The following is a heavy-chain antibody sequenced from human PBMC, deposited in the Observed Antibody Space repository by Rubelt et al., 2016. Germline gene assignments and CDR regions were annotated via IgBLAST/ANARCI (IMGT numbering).Heavy chain of an antibody. J-gene: IGHJ2*01. CDR1: GGSISSSSYY. CDR3: ARPGSDYGDPWGPGYFDL. CDR2: IYYSGST. V-gene: IGHV4-39*01. Sequence: QLQLQESGPGLVKPSETLSLTCTVSGGSISSSSYYWGWIRQPPGKGLEWIGSIYYSGSTYYNPSLKSRVTISVDTSKNQFSLKLSAVTAADTAVYYWARPGSDYGDPWGPGYFDLWGRGTLVTVSS. D-gene: IGHD4-17*01.